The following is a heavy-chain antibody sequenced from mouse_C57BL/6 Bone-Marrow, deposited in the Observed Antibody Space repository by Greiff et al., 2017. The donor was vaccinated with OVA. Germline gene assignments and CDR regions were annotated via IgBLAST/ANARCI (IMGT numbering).Heavy chain of an antibody. CDR2: IWSGGST. D-gene: IGHD1-2*01. CDR1: GFSFTSYG. J-gene: IGHJ1*03. CDR3: TAGYFDV. Sequence: QVQLKQSGPGLVQPSQCLSITCTVSGFSFTSYGVHWVRQSPGKGLEWLGVIWSGGSTDYYAAFISRLSISTVNSKSQVFFKKNSLQADDTAIYYCTAGYFDVWGTGTTVTVSS. V-gene: IGHV2-2*01.